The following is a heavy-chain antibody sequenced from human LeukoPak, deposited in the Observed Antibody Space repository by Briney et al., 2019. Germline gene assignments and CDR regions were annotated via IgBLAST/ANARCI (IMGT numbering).Heavy chain of an antibody. CDR2: IKQDGSEK. V-gene: IGHV3-7*01. CDR1: GFTFSSYW. J-gene: IGHJ4*02. D-gene: IGHD1-26*01. CDR3: ARGLEWELREGVFDY. Sequence: PGGSLRLSCAAAGFTFSSYWMSWVRQAPGKGLEWVANIKQDGSEKYYVDSVKGRFTISRDNAKNSLYLQMNSLRAEDTAVYYCARGLEWELREGVFDYWGQGTLVTVSS.